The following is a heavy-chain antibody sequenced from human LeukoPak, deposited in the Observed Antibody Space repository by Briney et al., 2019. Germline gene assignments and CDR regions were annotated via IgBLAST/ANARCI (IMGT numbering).Heavy chain of an antibody. V-gene: IGHV1-69*13. CDR1: GGTFSSYA. J-gene: IGHJ6*03. CDR2: IIPIFGTA. CDR3: ARAGGLQYPGHYYYMDV. Sequence: GASVTVSCKASGGTFSSYAISWVRQAPGQGLEWMGGIIPIFGTANYAQKFQGRVTITADESTSTAYMELSSLRSEDTAVYYCARAGGLQYPGHYYYMDVWGKGTTVTVSS. D-gene: IGHD4-11*01.